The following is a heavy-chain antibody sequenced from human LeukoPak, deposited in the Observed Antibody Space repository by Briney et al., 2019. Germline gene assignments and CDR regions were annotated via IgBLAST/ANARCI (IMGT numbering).Heavy chain of an antibody. CDR2: ISGSNDNP. J-gene: IGHJ4*02. Sequence: ASVKVSCKASGYTFSNFGISWVRQAPGQGLEWMGWISGSNDNPNYGQKFQGRLTVTTDSSTSTAYMELRNLRSDDTAVYYCARDGTSTDDYWGQGTLLTVSS. CDR3: ARDGTSTDDY. V-gene: IGHV1-18*01. CDR1: GYTFSNFG. D-gene: IGHD2-2*01.